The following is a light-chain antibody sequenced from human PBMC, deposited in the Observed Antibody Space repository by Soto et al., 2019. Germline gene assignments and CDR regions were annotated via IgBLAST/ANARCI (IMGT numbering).Light chain of an antibody. Sequence: EIVLTQSPGTLSLSPGERATLSCRASQILSSNYLAWYQQKPGQSPRLLISGASSRATGIPDRFSGSGSGTDFTLTISRLEPEDFAVYYCQQYGGSPSITFGQGTRLEIK. J-gene: IGKJ5*01. CDR1: QILSSNY. V-gene: IGKV3-20*01. CDR3: QQYGGSPSIT. CDR2: GAS.